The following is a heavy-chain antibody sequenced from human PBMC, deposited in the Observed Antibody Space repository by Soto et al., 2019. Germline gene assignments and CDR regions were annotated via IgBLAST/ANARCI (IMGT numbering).Heavy chain of an antibody. D-gene: IGHD2-15*01. Sequence: VQLLESGGGLVQPGGSLRLSCAASGFTFSSYAMSWVRQAPGKGLEWVSAISGSGGSTYYADSVKGRFTISRDNSKNTLYLQMNSLRAEDTAVYYCAKDIVVVVAAIGAFDIWGQGTMVTVSS. CDR1: GFTFSSYA. V-gene: IGHV3-23*01. CDR3: AKDIVVVVAAIGAFDI. J-gene: IGHJ3*02. CDR2: ISGSGGST.